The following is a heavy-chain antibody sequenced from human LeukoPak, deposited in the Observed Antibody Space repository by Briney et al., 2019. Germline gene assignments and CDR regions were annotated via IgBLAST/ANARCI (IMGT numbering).Heavy chain of an antibody. CDR1: GFTISIDA. J-gene: IGHJ5*02. Sequence: GGSLRLSCVATGFTISIDAMTWVRQAPGRGLEWVSASYGSDTDYADSVRGRFTISRDDSKNTLYLQMNGLRVEDTAVYYCSKRRRRETGPFGSWGRGTLVTVSP. D-gene: IGHD3-16*01. CDR3: SKRRRRETGPFGS. V-gene: IGHV3-23*05. CDR2: SYGSDT.